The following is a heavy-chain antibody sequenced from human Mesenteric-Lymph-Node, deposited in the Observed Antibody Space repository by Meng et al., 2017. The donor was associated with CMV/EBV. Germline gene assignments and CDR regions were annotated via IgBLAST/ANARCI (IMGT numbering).Heavy chain of an antibody. J-gene: IGHJ3*02. CDR3: TRRIGRWLGAFDM. CDR2: IRSKADGYAT. V-gene: IGHV3-73*01. CDR1: GFTFSGSA. D-gene: IGHD4-23*01. Sequence: SGFTFSGSAMHWVRQAPGKRLEWVGRIRSKADGYATGYAASVKGRFTVSRDDSKNTAYLQMNSLKTEDTALYYCTRRIGRWLGAFDMWGQGTMVTVSS.